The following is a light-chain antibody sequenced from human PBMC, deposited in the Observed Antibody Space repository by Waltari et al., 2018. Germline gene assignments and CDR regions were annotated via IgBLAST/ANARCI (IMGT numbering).Light chain of an antibody. CDR1: SSDVGSYTL. J-gene: IGLJ3*02. CDR2: AVS. CDR3: CSYAGSTTRWV. Sequence: QSTLTQPASESGSPGQSITISCTGTSSDVGSYTLVSWYQQHPGKAPKLIIYAVSKRPSGASARFSGSKSGNTASLTISGLQAEDEADYYCCSYAGSTTRWVFGGGTKLTVL. V-gene: IGLV2-23*02.